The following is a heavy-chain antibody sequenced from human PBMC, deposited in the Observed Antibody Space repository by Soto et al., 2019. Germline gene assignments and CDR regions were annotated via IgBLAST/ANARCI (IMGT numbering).Heavy chain of an antibody. Sequence: QVQLQQWGAGLLKPSETLSLTCAVYGGSFSAYYWRWIRQPPGKGLEWSGEINHSGSTNYNPSLTSRVTISVDRSKNQCSLKLSSVTAADTAVYYCARGVGYAGVDYWGQGTLVTVSS. D-gene: IGHD5-12*01. CDR3: ARGVGYAGVDY. CDR2: INHSGST. V-gene: IGHV4-34*01. CDR1: GGSFSAYY. J-gene: IGHJ4*02.